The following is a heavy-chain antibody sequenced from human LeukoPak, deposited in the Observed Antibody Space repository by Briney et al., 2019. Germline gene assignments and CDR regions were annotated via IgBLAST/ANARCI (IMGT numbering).Heavy chain of an antibody. Sequence: GGSLRLSCAASGFTFDDYAMHWVRQAPGKGLEWVSGISWNSGSIGYADSVKGRFTISRDNAKNSLYLQMSSLRAEDMALYYCAAAYGDYDPINYWGRGTLVTVSS. CDR2: ISWNSGSI. CDR3: AAAYGDYDPINY. D-gene: IGHD4-17*01. V-gene: IGHV3-9*03. CDR1: GFTFDDYA. J-gene: IGHJ4*02.